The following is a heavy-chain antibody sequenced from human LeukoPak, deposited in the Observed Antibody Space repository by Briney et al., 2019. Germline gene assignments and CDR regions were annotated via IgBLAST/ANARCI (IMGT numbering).Heavy chain of an antibody. Sequence: GGSLRLSCAASGFTFSSSSISWVRQAPGKGLEWVSTITSSGGSTYYADSVKGRFTISRDNSENTLYLQMNSLRAEDTAVYYCAKNKQWLPNFDYWGQGTLVTVSS. CDR1: GFTFSSSS. CDR2: ITSSGGST. V-gene: IGHV3-23*01. J-gene: IGHJ4*02. D-gene: IGHD6-19*01. CDR3: AKNKQWLPNFDY.